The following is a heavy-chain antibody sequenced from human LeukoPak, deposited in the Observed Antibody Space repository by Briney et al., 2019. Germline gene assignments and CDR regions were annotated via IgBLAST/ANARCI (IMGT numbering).Heavy chain of an antibody. Sequence: SQTLSPTCTVSGGSISSGDYYWSWIRQPPGTGLEWIGYIYYSGSTYYNPSLKSRVTISVDTSKNQFSLKLSSVTAADTAVYYCAIAAAGYTHYFDYWGQGTLVTVSS. CDR2: IYYSGST. CDR3: AIAAAGYTHYFDY. J-gene: IGHJ4*02. V-gene: IGHV4-30-4*08. CDR1: GGSISSGDYY. D-gene: IGHD6-13*01.